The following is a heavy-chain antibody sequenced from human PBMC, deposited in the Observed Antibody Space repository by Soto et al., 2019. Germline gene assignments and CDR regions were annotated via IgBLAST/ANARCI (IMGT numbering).Heavy chain of an antibody. Sequence: PGGSLRLSCAASGFTVSSNYMSWVRQAPGKGLEWVSVIYSGGSTYYADSVKGRFTISRHNSKNTLYLQMNSLRAEDTAVYYCARDWGSGSPTPLYYWGQGTLVTVSS. D-gene: IGHD3-10*01. V-gene: IGHV3-53*04. CDR3: ARDWGSGSPTPLYY. CDR1: GFTVSSNY. J-gene: IGHJ4*02. CDR2: IYSGGST.